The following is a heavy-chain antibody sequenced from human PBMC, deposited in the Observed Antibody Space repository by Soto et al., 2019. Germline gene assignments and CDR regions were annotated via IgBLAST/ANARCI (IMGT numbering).Heavy chain of an antibody. D-gene: IGHD2-15*01. J-gene: IGHJ4*02. V-gene: IGHV4-39*01. CDR3: ARHAGGSCCDGGVGY. CDR2: IYYSGST. Sequence: QLQLQESGPGLVKPSETLSLTCTVSGGSISSSSYYWGWIRQPPGKGLEWIGSIYYSGSTYYNPSLKGRVTISVDTSKNPFSLKLSSVTAADTAVYYCARHAGGSCCDGGVGYWGQGTMVTVSS. CDR1: GGSISSSSYY.